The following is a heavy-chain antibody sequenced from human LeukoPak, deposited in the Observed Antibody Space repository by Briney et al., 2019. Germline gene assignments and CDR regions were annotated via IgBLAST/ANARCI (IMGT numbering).Heavy chain of an antibody. J-gene: IGHJ6*02. Sequence: SETLSLTCTVSGGSISSGSYYWSWIRQPAGKGLEWIGRIYTSGSTYYNPSLKSRVTISVDTSKNQFSLKVSSVTAADTAVYYCARDWTRRDGYDSIIYYYYGMDVWGQGTTVTVSS. CDR1: GGSISSGSYY. CDR3: ARDWTRRDGYDSIIYYYYGMDV. V-gene: IGHV4-61*02. D-gene: IGHD5-12*01. CDR2: IYTSGST.